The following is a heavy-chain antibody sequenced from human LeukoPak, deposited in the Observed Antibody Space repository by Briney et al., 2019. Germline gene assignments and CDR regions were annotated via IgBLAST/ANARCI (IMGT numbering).Heavy chain of an antibody. Sequence: SQTLSLTCAISGDSVSSNSAAWNWIRQSPSRGLEWLGRTYYRSKWYNDYAVSVKSRITINPDTSKNQFSLQLNSVTPEDTAVYYCARDMDGWDSGYPSGLDCWGQGTLVTVSS. J-gene: IGHJ4*02. CDR1: GDSVSSNSAA. V-gene: IGHV6-1*01. CDR2: TYYRSKWYN. D-gene: IGHD5-12*01. CDR3: ARDMDGWDSGYPSGLDC.